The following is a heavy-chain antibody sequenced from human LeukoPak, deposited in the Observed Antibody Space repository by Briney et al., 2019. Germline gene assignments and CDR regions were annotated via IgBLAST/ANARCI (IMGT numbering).Heavy chain of an antibody. CDR2: INPNSGGT. Sequence: ASVKVSCKASGYTFTGYYMHWVRQAPGQGLEWMGWINPNSGGTNYAQKFQGRVTMTRDTSISTAYMELSRLRSEDTAMYYCARAPSGGGHIVVVTAIDNWGQGTLVTVSS. CDR3: ARAPSGGGHIVVVTAIDN. CDR1: GYTFTGYY. D-gene: IGHD2-21*02. J-gene: IGHJ4*02. V-gene: IGHV1-2*02.